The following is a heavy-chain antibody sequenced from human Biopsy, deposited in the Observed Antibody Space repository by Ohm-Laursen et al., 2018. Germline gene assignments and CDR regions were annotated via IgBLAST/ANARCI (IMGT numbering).Heavy chain of an antibody. CDR1: GKTFSDYQ. J-gene: IGHJ4*02. CDR3: GNEVHGRDY. Sequence: LSLTCAVFGKTFSDYQWSWIRQPPGKGLEWIGQINQAGTTNYNPSLKSRVSISADAYKYEFSLRLTSVTAADTAVYLCGNEVHGRDYWGLGAQVTVSS. D-gene: IGHD2-15*01. CDR2: INQAGTT. V-gene: IGHV4-34*08.